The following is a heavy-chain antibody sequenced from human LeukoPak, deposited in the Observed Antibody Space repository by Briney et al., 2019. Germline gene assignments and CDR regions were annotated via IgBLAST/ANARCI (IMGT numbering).Heavy chain of an antibody. V-gene: IGHV3-48*04. CDR1: GFSFSGYS. J-gene: IGHJ6*03. D-gene: IGHD3-3*01. Sequence: GGSPRLSCAASGFSFSGYSMNWVRQAPGKGLEWVSYISGSSGTIYNADSVTGRFTISRDNAKNSLYLQMNSLRAEDTALYYCARGQGDFWSGSYYYYYMDVWGKGTTVTVSS. CDR3: ARGQGDFWSGSYYYYYMDV. CDR2: ISGSSGTI.